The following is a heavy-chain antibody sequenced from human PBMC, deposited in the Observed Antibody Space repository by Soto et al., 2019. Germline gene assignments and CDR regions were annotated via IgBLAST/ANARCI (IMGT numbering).Heavy chain of an antibody. J-gene: IGHJ5*02. CDR1: GGSISSSSYY. CDR3: ARRPGYSYGYWFDP. CDR2: IYYSGST. D-gene: IGHD5-18*01. Sequence: SETLSLTCTVSGGSISSSSYYWGWIRQPPGKGLEWIGSIYYSGSTYYNPSLKSRVTISVDTSKNQFSLKLSSVTAADTAVYYCARRPGYSYGYWFDPWGQGTLVTVS. V-gene: IGHV4-39*01.